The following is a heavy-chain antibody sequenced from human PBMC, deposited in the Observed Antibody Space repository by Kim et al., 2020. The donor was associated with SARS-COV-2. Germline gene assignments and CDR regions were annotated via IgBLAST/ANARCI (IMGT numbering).Heavy chain of an antibody. Sequence: GGSLRLSCAASGFTFSSYSMNWVRQAPGKGLEWVSYISSSSSTIYYADSVKGRFTISRDNAKNSLYLQMNSLRDEDTAVYYCAIYGDYYDSSGYWTDAFDIWGQGTMVTVSS. CDR1: GFTFSSYS. V-gene: IGHV3-48*02. J-gene: IGHJ3*02. D-gene: IGHD3-22*01. CDR2: ISSSSSTI. CDR3: AIYGDYYDSSGYWTDAFDI.